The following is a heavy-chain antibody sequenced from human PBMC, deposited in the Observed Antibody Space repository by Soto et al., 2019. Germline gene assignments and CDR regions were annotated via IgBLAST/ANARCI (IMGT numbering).Heavy chain of an antibody. CDR1: GFTFSDPY. CDR3: TRAPSYYGSGSYH. CDR2: IKNRANSYAT. Sequence: GGSLRLSCAASGFTFSDPYMDWVRQAPGKGLQWVGRIKNRANSYATDYAASVKGRFTISRDDSKNSVFLQMDSLKTEDTAVYYCTRAPSYYGSGSYHWGQGTLVTLSS. J-gene: IGHJ4*02. D-gene: IGHD3-10*01. V-gene: IGHV3-72*01.